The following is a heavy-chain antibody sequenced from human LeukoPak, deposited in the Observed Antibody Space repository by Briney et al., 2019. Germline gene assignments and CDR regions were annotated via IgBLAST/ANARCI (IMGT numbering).Heavy chain of an antibody. D-gene: IGHD1-26*01. J-gene: IGHJ6*02. Sequence: GGSLRLSCAASGFTFSDYYMSWIRQARGKGREGVSYIISSGSTIYYADCVKGRFTISRDNPENSLYLQVNSLRAEDTAVYYCARALGEELLNDYYYYGMDVWGQGTTVTVSS. CDR1: GFTFSDYY. CDR3: ARALGEELLNDYYYYGMDV. CDR2: IISSGSTI. V-gene: IGHV3-11*01.